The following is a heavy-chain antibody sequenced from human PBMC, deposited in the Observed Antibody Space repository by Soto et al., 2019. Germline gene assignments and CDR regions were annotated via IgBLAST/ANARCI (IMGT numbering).Heavy chain of an antibody. CDR1: GFTFSNYA. V-gene: IGHV3-23*01. D-gene: IGHD3-10*01. Sequence: GGSLRLSCAASGFTFSNYAMNWVRQAPGKGLELVSVISGSGSITYYADSVKGRFTISRDNSRNTLYLQMNSLRDEDAALYYCAKSPDRGSGGYYIKRPHYFYGMDVWGQVTTVTVSS. CDR2: ISGSGSIT. J-gene: IGHJ6*02. CDR3: AKSPDRGSGGYYIKRPHYFYGMDV.